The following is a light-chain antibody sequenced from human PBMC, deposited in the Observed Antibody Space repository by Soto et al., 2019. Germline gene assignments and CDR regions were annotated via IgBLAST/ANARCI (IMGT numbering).Light chain of an antibody. CDR2: DAS. CDR3: QQRSNWPPIT. CDR1: QSVSSY. Sequence: EIVLTQSPATLSLSPGGRATVTCRSSQSVSSYLAWYQQKPGQAPRLLIYDASNRATGIPARFSGSGSGTDFTLTISSLEPEDFAVYYCQQRSNWPPITFGQGTRLEIK. V-gene: IGKV3-11*01. J-gene: IGKJ5*01.